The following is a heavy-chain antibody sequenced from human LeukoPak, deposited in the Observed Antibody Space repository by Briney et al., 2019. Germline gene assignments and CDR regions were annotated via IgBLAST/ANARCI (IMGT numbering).Heavy chain of an antibody. CDR2: MIHAGIT. J-gene: IGHJ4*02. Sequence: SETLSLTCSVAXGXXXTXPXYXGWVRXXXXXXXXWIASMIHAGITYYNPSLTSRVTLSVDMSKSQVSLSLSSVTAADTAVYYCARHDVGSGQFDYWGQGALITVSS. V-gene: IGHV4-39*01. CDR1: XGXXXTXPXY. D-gene: IGHD6-19*01. CDR3: ARHDVGSGQFDY.